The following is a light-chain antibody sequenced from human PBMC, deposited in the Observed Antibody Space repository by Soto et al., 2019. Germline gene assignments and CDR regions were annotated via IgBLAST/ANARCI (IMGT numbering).Light chain of an antibody. CDR1: QTVRNNY. V-gene: IGKV3-20*01. CDR3: QQYNSSPRMYT. Sequence: EFVLTQSPGTLSLSPGERATLSCRASQTVRNNYLAWYQQKPGQAPRLLIYDASSRATGIPDRFSGGGSGTDFTLTISRLEPEDFAVYYCQQYNSSPRMYTFGQGTKVDIK. CDR2: DAS. J-gene: IGKJ2*01.